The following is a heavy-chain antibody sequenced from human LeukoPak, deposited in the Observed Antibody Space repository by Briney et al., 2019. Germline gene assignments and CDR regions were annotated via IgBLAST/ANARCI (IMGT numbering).Heavy chain of an antibody. Sequence: GGSLRLSCAASGFTFSSYSMNWVRQAPGKGLEWVSSISSSSSYIYYADSVKGRFTISRDNAKNSLYLQMNSLRAEDTAVYYCAKDGEAYYYDSSGYYGSYYFDYWGQGTLVTVSS. CDR1: GFTFSSYS. CDR2: ISSSSSYI. CDR3: AKDGEAYYYDSSGYYGSYYFDY. V-gene: IGHV3-21*01. J-gene: IGHJ4*02. D-gene: IGHD3-22*01.